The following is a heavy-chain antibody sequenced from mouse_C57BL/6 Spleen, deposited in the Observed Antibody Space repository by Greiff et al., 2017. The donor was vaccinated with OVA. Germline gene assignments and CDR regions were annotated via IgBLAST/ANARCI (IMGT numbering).Heavy chain of an antibody. D-gene: IGHD3-3*01. Sequence: QVQLKQSGPELVKPGASVKISCKASGYAFSSSWMNWVKQRPGKGLEWIGRIYPGDGDTKYNGKFKGKATLTADKSSSTAYMQLSSLTSEDSAVXFCERWDIPDYWGQGTLVTVSA. J-gene: IGHJ3*01. CDR2: IYPGDGDT. CDR3: ERWDIPDY. CDR1: GYAFSSSW. V-gene: IGHV1-82*01.